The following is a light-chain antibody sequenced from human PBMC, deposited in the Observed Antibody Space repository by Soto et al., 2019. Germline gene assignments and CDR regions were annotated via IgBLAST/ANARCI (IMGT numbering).Light chain of an antibody. CDR1: RSVGTN. CDR2: GAA. CDR3: QQYDTWTWT. Sequence: EILMTQSPATLSLSPGERVILSCRASRSVGTNLAWYQQRPGQAPRLLLYGAATRATGIPARFSGSGSGTDFTLTISSLQPEDFAVYFCQQYDTWTWTFGLGTKVEI. J-gene: IGKJ1*01. V-gene: IGKV3-15*01.